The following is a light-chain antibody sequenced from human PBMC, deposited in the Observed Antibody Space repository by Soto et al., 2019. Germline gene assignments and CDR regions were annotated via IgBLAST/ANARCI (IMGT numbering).Light chain of an antibody. Sequence: DIQISQSPSTLAGSVGDRVTITCRASQTISSWLAWYQQKPGKAPKLLIYKASTLETGAPSRFAGSGSGTGFTLTITRLQPDDFATYYCQQNNRYPWTFGQGTKVDIK. J-gene: IGKJ1*01. CDR1: QTISSW. CDR2: KAS. CDR3: QQNNRYPWT. V-gene: IGKV1-5*03.